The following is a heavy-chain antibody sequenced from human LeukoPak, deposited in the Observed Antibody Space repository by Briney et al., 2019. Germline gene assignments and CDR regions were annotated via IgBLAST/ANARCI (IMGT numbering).Heavy chain of an antibody. CDR3: ARETGYSSGWWDY. CDR2: IYYSGST. Sequence: RTSQTLSLTCTVSGGSISSGDYYWSWIRQPPGKGLEWIGSIYYSGSTYYNPSLKSRVTISVDTSKNQFSLKLSSVTAADTAVYYCARETGYSSGWWDYWGQGTLVTVSS. V-gene: IGHV4-39*02. D-gene: IGHD6-19*01. J-gene: IGHJ4*02. CDR1: GGSISSGDYY.